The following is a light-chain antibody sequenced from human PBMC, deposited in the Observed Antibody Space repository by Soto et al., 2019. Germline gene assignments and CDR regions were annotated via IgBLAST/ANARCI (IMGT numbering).Light chain of an antibody. CDR2: LNSDGSH. Sequence: QSVLTQSPSASASLGASVKLTCTLSRGHSNYAIAWHQQQSEKGPRYLMKLNSDGSHSKGDGIPDRFSGSSSGAERYLTIYSLQSEDEADYYCQTWGSGIVVFGGGTKLTVL. V-gene: IGLV4-69*01. CDR3: QTWGSGIVV. CDR1: RGHSNYA. J-gene: IGLJ2*01.